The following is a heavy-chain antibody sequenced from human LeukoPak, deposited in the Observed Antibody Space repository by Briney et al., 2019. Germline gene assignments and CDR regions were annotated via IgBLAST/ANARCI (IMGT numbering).Heavy chain of an antibody. D-gene: IGHD5-18*01. J-gene: IGHJ4*02. CDR3: ATDPPDTAMRGNY. Sequence: ASVKVSCKVSGYTLTELSMHWVRQAPGKGLEWMGGFDPEDGETIYAQEFQGRVTMTEDTSTDTAYMELSSLRSEDTAVCYCATDPPDTAMRGNYWGQGTLVTVYS. CDR2: FDPEDGET. CDR1: GYTLTELS. V-gene: IGHV1-24*01.